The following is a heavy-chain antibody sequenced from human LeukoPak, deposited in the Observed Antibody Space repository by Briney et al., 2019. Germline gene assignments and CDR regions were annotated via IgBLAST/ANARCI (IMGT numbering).Heavy chain of an antibody. CDR1: GFTFSSFA. J-gene: IGHJ2*01. CDR2: ISGSGGST. CDR3: AKDFGAGWPFWYFDL. D-gene: IGHD4/OR15-4a*01. V-gene: IGHV3-23*01. Sequence: GGSLRLSCAASGFTFSSFAMSWVRQAPGKGLEWVSAISGSGGSTYYADSVKGRFTISRDNSKNTLYLQMNSLRAEDTAVYYCAKDFGAGWPFWYFDLWGRGTLVTVSS.